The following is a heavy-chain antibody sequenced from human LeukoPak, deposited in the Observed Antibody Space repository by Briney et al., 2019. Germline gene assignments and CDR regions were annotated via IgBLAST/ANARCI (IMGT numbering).Heavy chain of an antibody. CDR2: FDPEDGET. CDR3: ATEGLTGTTSNFDY. J-gene: IGHJ4*02. D-gene: IGHD1-1*01. CDR1: GYTLNEVS. V-gene: IGHV1-24*01. Sequence: GASVKVSCKVSGYTLNEVSIHWVRQAPGKGLEWMGGFDPEDGETIYTQKFQGRVTMTEDTSTDTAYMELSSLRSEDTAVYYCATEGLTGTTSNFDYWGQGTLVTVSS.